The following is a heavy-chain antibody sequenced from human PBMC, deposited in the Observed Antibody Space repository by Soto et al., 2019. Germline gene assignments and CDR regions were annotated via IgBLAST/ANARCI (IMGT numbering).Heavy chain of an antibody. D-gene: IGHD6-13*01. J-gene: IGHJ4*02. CDR2: ISSSGSTI. Sequence: GGSLRLSCAASVFTFSDYYMSWIRQAPGKGLEWVSYISSSGSTIYYADSVKGRFTISRDNAKNSLYLQMNSLRAEDTAVYYCARDLSGIAAAGTSPDYWGQGTLVTVSS. CDR3: ARDLSGIAAAGTSPDY. CDR1: VFTFSDYY. V-gene: IGHV3-11*01.